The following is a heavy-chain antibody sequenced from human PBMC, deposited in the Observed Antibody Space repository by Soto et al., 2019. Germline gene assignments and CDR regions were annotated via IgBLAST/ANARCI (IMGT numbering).Heavy chain of an antibody. CDR2: ISGSGGST. CDR1: GFTFSSYA. J-gene: IGHJ4*02. Sequence: HPGGSLRLSCAASGFTFSSYAMSWVRQAPGKGLEWVSAISGSGGSTYYADSVKGRFTISRDNSKNTLYLQMNSLRAEDTAVYYCAKDTMVRGVKYRPNFDYWGQGTLVTVSS. V-gene: IGHV3-23*01. D-gene: IGHD3-10*01. CDR3: AKDTMVRGVKYRPNFDY.